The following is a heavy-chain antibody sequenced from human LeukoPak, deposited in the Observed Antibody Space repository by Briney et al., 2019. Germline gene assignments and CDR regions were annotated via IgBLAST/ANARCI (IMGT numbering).Heavy chain of an antibody. Sequence: GGSLRLSCAASGFTFSDYYMSWIRQAPGKGLEWVSYISSSGSTIYYADSVKGRFTISRDNAKNSLYLQMNSLRAEDTAVYYCAKLGDFWPPYYFDYWGQGTLVTVSS. J-gene: IGHJ4*02. D-gene: IGHD3-3*01. V-gene: IGHV3-11*01. CDR2: ISSSGSTI. CDR3: AKLGDFWPPYYFDY. CDR1: GFTFSDYY.